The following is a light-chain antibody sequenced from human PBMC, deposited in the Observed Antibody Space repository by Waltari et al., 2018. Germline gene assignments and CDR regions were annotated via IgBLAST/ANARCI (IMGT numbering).Light chain of an antibody. CDR1: NIGRKD. Sequence: SYELTQPLSVSVALGQTARITCGGNNIGRKDVHWYQQKPGQAPVLVNRLPGIRARFARSNSGNTATLTISRAQAGDEADYYCQVYDSNTWVFGGGTKLTVL. CDR3: QVYDSNTWV. V-gene: IGLV3-9*01. J-gene: IGLJ3*02.